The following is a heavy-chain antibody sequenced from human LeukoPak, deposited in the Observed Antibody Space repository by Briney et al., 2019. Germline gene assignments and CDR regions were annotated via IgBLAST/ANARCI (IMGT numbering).Heavy chain of an antibody. D-gene: IGHD4-17*01. CDR2: ITPSVGTT. Sequence: IITPSVGTTSYAQKFQGRVTITRDTNTSTVYMEMSSLRSEDTAVYYCARDWAYGDYGWFDPWGQGTLVTVSS. V-gene: IGHV1-46*01. CDR3: ARDWAYGDYGWFDP. J-gene: IGHJ5*02.